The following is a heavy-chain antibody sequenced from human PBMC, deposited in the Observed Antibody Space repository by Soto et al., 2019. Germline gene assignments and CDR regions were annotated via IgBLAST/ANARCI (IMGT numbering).Heavy chain of an antibody. CDR2: VSGTGDTK. D-gene: IGHD3-10*01. Sequence: GGSLRLSCAASGLFFSDYYLSWIRQAPGKALECVAYVSGTGDTKYYADSVTGRFTISRDNPKNSLYLQMNSLRPEDAAVYYCAIGGGQIYYKGLDVWGQGTTVTVSS. CDR3: AIGGGQIYYKGLDV. V-gene: IGHV3-11*01. J-gene: IGHJ6*02. CDR1: GLFFSDYY.